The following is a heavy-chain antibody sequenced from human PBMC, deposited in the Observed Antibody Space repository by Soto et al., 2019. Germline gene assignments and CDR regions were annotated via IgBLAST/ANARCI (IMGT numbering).Heavy chain of an antibody. CDR3: VRDTDYHDTYAMDV. CDR1: GFNLRNYE. D-gene: IGHD3-22*01. J-gene: IGHJ6*02. CDR2: ISRDGTNV. Sequence: PGGSLRLSYAASGFNLRNYEMNWVRQIPGKGLEWVSYISRDGTNVYDADAAKGRFTISRDNTKNSLYLQLNSLRVEDTAVYFCVRDTDYHDTYAMDVWGQGT. V-gene: IGHV3-48*03.